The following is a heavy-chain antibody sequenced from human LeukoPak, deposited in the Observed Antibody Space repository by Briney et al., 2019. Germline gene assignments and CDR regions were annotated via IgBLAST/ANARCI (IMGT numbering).Heavy chain of an antibody. D-gene: IGHD6-13*01. J-gene: IGHJ5*02. CDR1: GGSIRSYY. Sequence: PSETLSLTCTVSGGSIRSYYWSWIRQPPGKGLECIGYIYYIGSTNYNPSLKSRVTIPLDTSKSQFSLKLTSVTPADTAVYYCARLESSSWYRGWFDPWGQGTLVTVSS. CDR2: IYYIGST. V-gene: IGHV4-59*01. CDR3: ARLESSSWYRGWFDP.